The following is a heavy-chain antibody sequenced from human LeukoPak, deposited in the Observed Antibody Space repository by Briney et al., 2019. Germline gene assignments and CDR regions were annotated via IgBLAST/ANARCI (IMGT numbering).Heavy chain of an antibody. CDR3: ARGISAVVPRAFDL. J-gene: IGHJ3*01. CDR1: GFNFNNYS. CDR2: IGSSGLII. D-gene: IGHD2-15*01. V-gene: IGHV3-48*04. Sequence: GGSLRLSCAASGFNFNNYSLSWVRQAPGKGLEWVSYIGSSGLIIYYADSVKGRLTISRDNAKNSLFLQMSSLRAEDTAVYYCARGISAVVPRAFDLWGQGTMVTVSS.